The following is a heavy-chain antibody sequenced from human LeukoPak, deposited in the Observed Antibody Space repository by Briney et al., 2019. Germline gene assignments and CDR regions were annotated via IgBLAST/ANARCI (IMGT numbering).Heavy chain of an antibody. CDR2: IYSGGST. V-gene: IGHV3-66*01. Sequence: PGGSLRLSCAASGFTVSSNYMSWVRQAPGKGLEWVSVIYSGGSTYYADSVKGRFTISRDNSKNTLYLQMNSLRAEDTAVYYCARVGGYSGYDLAFEHYYYYMDVWGKGTTVTVSS. J-gene: IGHJ6*03. CDR1: GFTVSSNY. CDR3: ARVGGYSGYDLAFEHYYYYMDV. D-gene: IGHD5-12*01.